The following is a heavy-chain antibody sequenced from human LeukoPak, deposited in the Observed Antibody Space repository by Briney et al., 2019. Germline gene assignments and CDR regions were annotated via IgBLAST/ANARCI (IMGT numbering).Heavy chain of an antibody. CDR1: GFTFSSFG. Sequence: GGSLRLSCSASGFTFSSFGMHWVPQAPGKGVEGVAVIWYDGSNKYYADSVKGRFTISRDKSKNTLYLQMNSLRAEDTAVYYCARDGIAVAPYYFDYWGQGTLVTVSS. J-gene: IGHJ4*02. V-gene: IGHV3-33*01. CDR3: ARDGIAVAPYYFDY. CDR2: IWYDGSNK. D-gene: IGHD6-19*01.